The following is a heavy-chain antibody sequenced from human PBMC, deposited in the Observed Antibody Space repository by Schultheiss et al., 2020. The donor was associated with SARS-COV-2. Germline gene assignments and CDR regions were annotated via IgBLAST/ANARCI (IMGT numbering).Heavy chain of an antibody. D-gene: IGHD2-8*02. CDR2: IYHSGST. CDR1: GGSISSSNW. J-gene: IGHJ4*02. CDR3: ASYERVAGGVWVSGFDY. Sequence: SETLSLTCAVSGGSISSSNWWSWVRQPPGKGLEWIGEIYHSGSTNYNPSLKSRVTISVDKSKNQFSLKLSSVTAADTAVYYCASYERVAGGVWVSGFDYWGQGTLVTVSS. V-gene: IGHV4-4*02.